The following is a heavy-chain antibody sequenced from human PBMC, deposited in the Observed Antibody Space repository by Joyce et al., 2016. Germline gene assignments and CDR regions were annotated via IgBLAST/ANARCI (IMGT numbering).Heavy chain of an antibody. J-gene: IGHJ6*02. Sequence: EAQLVESGGDFIKPGGSLRLSCAASGFTFRGAWMSWVRQAPGRGMEWVGRIKSKGDGETVYYVTPARGRFTISRDGSKNMLFLQMNSLKKEDTGIYYCTTDGAIASMYYYFGLDVWGRGTTVTVSS. V-gene: IGHV3-15*01. CDR2: IKSKGDGETV. CDR3: TTDGAIASMYYYFGLDV. CDR1: GFTFRGAW. D-gene: IGHD3-16*01.